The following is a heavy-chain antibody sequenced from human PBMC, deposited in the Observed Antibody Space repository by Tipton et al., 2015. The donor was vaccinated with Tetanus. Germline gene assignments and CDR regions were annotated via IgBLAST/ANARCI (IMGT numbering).Heavy chain of an antibody. Sequence: VQLVQSGPEVKKPGESLRISCTASDYNFTKYWIGWVRQMPGKGLEWMGIIDPGDSESKYSQSFRGQVTFSADRSTNTGYLQWSSLMALDSAVYYCAKHRKALLVPVAFDSWGQGTLAIVSS. CDR3: AKHRKALLVPVAFDS. D-gene: IGHD2-2*01. J-gene: IGHJ4*02. CDR1: DYNFTKYW. V-gene: IGHV5-51*01. CDR2: IDPGDSES.